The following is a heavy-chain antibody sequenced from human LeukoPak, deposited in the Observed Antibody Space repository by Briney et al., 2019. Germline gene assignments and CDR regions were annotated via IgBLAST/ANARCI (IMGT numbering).Heavy chain of an antibody. CDR1: VGSITNYF. D-gene: IGHD3-10*01. CDR3: ARALTARGSYDY. J-gene: IGHJ4*02. CDR2: VYYSGTA. Sequence: KASETLSLTCTVSVGSITNYFWRWIRQPPGRGLEWIGYVYYSGTANYNPSLKGRVTISLDTSKNQFSLNLNSVTAADTAMYYCARALTARGSYDYWGQGTLVTVSS. V-gene: IGHV4-59*01.